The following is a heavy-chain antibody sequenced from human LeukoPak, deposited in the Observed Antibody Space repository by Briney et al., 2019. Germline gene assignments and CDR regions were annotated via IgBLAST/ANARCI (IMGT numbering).Heavy chain of an antibody. CDR2: INSDGSST. J-gene: IGHJ4*02. D-gene: IGHD6-13*01. CDR1: GFTFSSYW. CDR3: ARVAGGSSPYYFDY. V-gene: IGHV3-74*01. Sequence: PGGSPRLSCAASGFTFSSYWMHWVRQAPGKGLVWVSRINSDGSSTSYADSVKDRFTISRDNAKNTLYLQMNSLRAEDTAVYYCARVAGGSSPYYFDYWGRGTLVTVSS.